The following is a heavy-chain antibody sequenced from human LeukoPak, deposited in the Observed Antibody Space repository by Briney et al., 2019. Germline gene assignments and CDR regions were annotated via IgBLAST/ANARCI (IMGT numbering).Heavy chain of an antibody. CDR2: ISYDGSNK. CDR3: AKASQGDPRGYCDY. CDR1: GFTFSSYA. D-gene: IGHD3-16*01. V-gene: IGHV3-30-3*01. Sequence: GGSLRLSCAASGFTFSSYAMHWVRQAPGKGLEWVAVISYDGSNKYYADSVKGRFTISRDNSKNTLYLQMNSLRAEDTAVYYCAKASQGDPRGYCDYWGQGTLVTVSS. J-gene: IGHJ4*02.